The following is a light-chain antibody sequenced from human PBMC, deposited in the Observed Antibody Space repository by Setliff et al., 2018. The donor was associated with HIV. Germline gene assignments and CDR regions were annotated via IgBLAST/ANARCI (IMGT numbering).Light chain of an antibody. CDR3: CSYAGSYRYV. J-gene: IGLJ1*01. V-gene: IGLV2-11*01. CDR2: DVN. CDR1: SSDVGGYNY. Sequence: QSALTQPRSVSGSPGQSVTISCTGTSSDVGGYNYVSWYQQHPGKAPKLMIYDVNKRPSGVPDRFSGSKSDSTASLTISGLQAEDEADYYCCSYAGSYRYVFGTGTKVTVL.